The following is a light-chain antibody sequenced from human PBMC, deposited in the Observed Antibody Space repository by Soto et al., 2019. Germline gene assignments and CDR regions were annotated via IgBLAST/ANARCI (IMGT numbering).Light chain of an antibody. CDR3: SSYTGSNTPVV. V-gene: IGLV2-14*01. Sequence: QSVLTQPASVSGSPGQSITISCTGTSSDVGGYNYVSWYQQHPGKAPKLMIYEVSNRPSGVSNRFSGPKSGNTASLTISGLQAEDEADYYCSSYTGSNTPVVFGAGTKLTV. CDR1: SSDVGGYNY. CDR2: EVS. J-gene: IGLJ3*02.